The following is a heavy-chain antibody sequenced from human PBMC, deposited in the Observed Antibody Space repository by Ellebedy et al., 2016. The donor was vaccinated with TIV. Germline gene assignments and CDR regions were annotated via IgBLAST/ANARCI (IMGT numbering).Heavy chain of an antibody. CDR2: IYTSGNT. D-gene: IGHD6-19*01. CDR3: AGGYSSGWTDY. J-gene: IGHJ4*02. V-gene: IGHV4-4*07. CDR1: GGSISSYY. Sequence: MPSETLSLTCTVFGGSISSYYWNWIRQPAGKGLEWIGRIYTSGNTNYNPSLKSRVTMSVDTSKNQFSLKLSPVTAADTAVYYCAGGYSSGWTDYWGQGTLVTVSS.